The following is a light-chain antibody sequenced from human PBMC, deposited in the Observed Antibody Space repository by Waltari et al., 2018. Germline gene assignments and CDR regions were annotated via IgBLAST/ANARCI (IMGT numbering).Light chain of an antibody. V-gene: IGKV1-39*01. CDR3: QETYSSPPST. CDR2: SAS. CDR1: QRIGNY. Sequence: DILVTQSPSSLSAAVGDRVPITCRASQRIGNYLNWYQQKPGKAPKLLIYSASSLQSGVPSRFSGSGSGTDFTLTITSLQPEDFAIYYCQETYSSPPSTFGQGTKVESK. J-gene: IGKJ1*01.